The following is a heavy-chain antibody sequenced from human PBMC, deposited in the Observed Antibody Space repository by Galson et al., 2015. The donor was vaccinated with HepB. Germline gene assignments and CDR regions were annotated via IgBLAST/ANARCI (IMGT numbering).Heavy chain of an antibody. CDR1: GITFSIYW. Sequence: SLRLSCAASGITFSIYWMSWVRQAPGKGLEWVANIKQDGSEKYYVGSVKGRFTISRDNAKNSLYLQMNSLRAEDTAVYYCAKKDSSGSYPDYWGQGTLVTVSS. D-gene: IGHD3-22*01. J-gene: IGHJ4*02. V-gene: IGHV3-7*03. CDR3: AKKDSSGSYPDY. CDR2: IKQDGSEK.